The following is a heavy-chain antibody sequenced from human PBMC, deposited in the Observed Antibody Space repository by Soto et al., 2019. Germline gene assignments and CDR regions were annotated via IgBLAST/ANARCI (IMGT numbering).Heavy chain of an antibody. CDR2: IIPIFGTA. Sequence: SVKGYCKAAGGTFSSYASSWVRQAPGQGLEWMGGIIPIFGTANYAQKFQGHVTISADKSIGIAYLQWGSLKASDTAIYYCASHRGFSGYDAYWGQGTLVTVSS. V-gene: IGHV1-69*06. CDR1: GGTFSSYA. D-gene: IGHD5-12*01. CDR3: ASHRGFSGYDAY. J-gene: IGHJ4*02.